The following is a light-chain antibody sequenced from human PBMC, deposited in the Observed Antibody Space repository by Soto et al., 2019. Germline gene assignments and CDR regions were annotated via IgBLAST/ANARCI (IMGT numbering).Light chain of an antibody. J-gene: IGLJ2*01. CDR1: TGAVTSGHY. CDR2: DTS. CDR3: LLSLV. V-gene: IGLV7-46*01. Sequence: QAVVTQEPSLTVSPGGTVTLTCGSSTGAVTSGHYPYWFQQKPGQAPRTLIYDTSNKHSWTPARFSGSLLGGKAALTLSGAQPEDEAEYYCLLSLVFGGGTKLTVL.